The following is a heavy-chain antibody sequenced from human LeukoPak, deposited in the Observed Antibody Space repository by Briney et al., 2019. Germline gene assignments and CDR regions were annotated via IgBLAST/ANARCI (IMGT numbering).Heavy chain of an antibody. D-gene: IGHD2-21*01. V-gene: IGHV3-23*01. CDR2: ISGSGANT. J-gene: IGHJ4*02. CDR1: GFSFSSYA. CDR3: AKRPSAYCFEGGCYFTY. Sequence: PGGSLRLSCAASGFSFSSYAMSWVRQAPGRGLEWVSAISGSGANTYHADSVKGRFTISRDNAKDTLYLQMNTLRAEDTAAYYCAKRPSAYCFEGGCYFTYWGQGTLVIVSS.